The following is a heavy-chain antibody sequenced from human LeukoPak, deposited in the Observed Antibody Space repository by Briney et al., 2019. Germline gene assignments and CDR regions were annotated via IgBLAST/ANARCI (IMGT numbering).Heavy chain of an antibody. V-gene: IGHV3-7*03. J-gene: IGHJ4*02. CDR1: GFTFGAYW. Sequence: GLSLRLSCAASGFTFGAYWMTWVRGAPGKGLEWVANLNQDGSEKYYVDSVKGRFTISRDNAKNSLYLQMNGLRAEDTAVYYCGEGRKGAWFPNYWGQGTLVTVSS. D-gene: IGHD3-10*01. CDR2: LNQDGSEK. CDR3: GEGRKGAWFPNY.